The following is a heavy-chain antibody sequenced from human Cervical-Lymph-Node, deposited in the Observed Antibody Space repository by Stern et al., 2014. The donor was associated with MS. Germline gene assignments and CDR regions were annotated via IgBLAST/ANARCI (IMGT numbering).Heavy chain of an antibody. Sequence: VQLVQSGAEVKKPGASVKVSCMASGYSFTSYFINWVRQAPGQGLEWMGKINPSAGNTSYAQKFQGRVVMTSDTSTGTVYMELSSLRSEDTAVYYCARDEGADYWGQGTLVTVSS. CDR2: INPSAGNT. CDR1: GYSFTSYF. CDR3: ARDEGADY. J-gene: IGHJ4*02. V-gene: IGHV1-46*01.